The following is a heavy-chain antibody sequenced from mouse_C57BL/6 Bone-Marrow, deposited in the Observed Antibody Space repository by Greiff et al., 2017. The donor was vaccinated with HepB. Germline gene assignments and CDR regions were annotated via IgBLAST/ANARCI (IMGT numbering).Heavy chain of an antibody. Sequence: EVKVVESGGGLVKPGGSLKLSCAASGFTFSSYAMSWVRQTPEKRLEWVATISDGGSYTYYPDNVKGRFTISRDNAKNNLYLQMSHLKSEDTAMYYCAGDSFAYWGQGTLVTVSA. V-gene: IGHV5-4*01. CDR3: AGDSFAY. J-gene: IGHJ3*01. CDR2: ISDGGSYT. CDR1: GFTFSSYA.